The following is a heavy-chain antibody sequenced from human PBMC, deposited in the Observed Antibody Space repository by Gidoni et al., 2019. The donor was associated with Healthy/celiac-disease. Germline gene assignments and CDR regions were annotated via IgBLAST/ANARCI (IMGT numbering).Heavy chain of an antibody. D-gene: IGHD3-9*01. Sequence: QVQLVQSGAEVKKPGSSVKVSCKASGGTFSSYAISWVRQAPGQGLEWMGGIIPIFGIANYAQKFQGRVTITADKSTSTAYMELSSLRSEDTAVYYCAVDFDRSRSGPPPLRKLGYYYGMDVWGQGTTVTVSS. J-gene: IGHJ6*02. CDR3: AVDFDRSRSGPPPLRKLGYYYGMDV. CDR1: GGTFSSYA. V-gene: IGHV1-69*17. CDR2: IIPIFGIA.